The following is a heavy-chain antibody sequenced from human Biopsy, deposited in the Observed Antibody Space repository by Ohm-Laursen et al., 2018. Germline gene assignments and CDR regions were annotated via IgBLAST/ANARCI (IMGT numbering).Heavy chain of an antibody. D-gene: IGHD2/OR15-2a*01. CDR1: GFPFSSYA. CDR3: AKMPSYFPQPHLNSGIWFDP. Sequence: SLRLSCAASGFPFSSYAMNWVRQAPGRGLEWVTSISASGGSSDSADSVKGRFTISRDNSKNTLYLQMNSLRAEDTAIYYCAKMPSYFPQPHLNSGIWFDPWGQGTLVIVSS. V-gene: IGHV3-23*01. CDR2: ISASGGSS. J-gene: IGHJ5*02.